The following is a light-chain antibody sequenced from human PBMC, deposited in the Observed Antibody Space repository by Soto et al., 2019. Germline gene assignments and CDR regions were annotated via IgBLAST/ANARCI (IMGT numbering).Light chain of an antibody. Sequence: QSVLTQSPSASGTPGQRVIIACSGSSSNIGSNHVNWYRHLPGAAPKLLIFRSDQRPSGVPDRFSGSKSGTTASLAISGLQYGDEADYYCGAWDDSRLGVVFGGGTQLSVL. J-gene: IGLJ2*01. CDR3: GAWDDSRLGVV. CDR2: RSD. V-gene: IGLV1-44*01. CDR1: SSNIGSNH.